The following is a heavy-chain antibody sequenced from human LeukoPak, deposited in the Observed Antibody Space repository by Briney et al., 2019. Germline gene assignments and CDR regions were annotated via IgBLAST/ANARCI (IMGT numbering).Heavy chain of an antibody. Sequence: GGSLRLSCAASGFTFSNAWMSWVGQAPGKGLEWVGRIKSKTDGGTTDYAAPGTGRFTISRDASKTTLYLQMNSLKTEDTAVYYCTTDLWGRDFDYWGQGTLVTVSS. J-gene: IGHJ4*02. CDR2: IKSKTDGGTT. CDR3: TTDLWGRDFDY. V-gene: IGHV3-15*01. D-gene: IGHD7-27*01. CDR1: GFTFSNAW.